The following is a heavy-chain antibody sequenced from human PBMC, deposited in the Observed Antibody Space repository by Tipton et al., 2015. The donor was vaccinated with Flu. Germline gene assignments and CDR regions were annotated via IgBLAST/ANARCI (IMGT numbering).Heavy chain of an antibody. CDR1: GGSISSGSYY. J-gene: IGHJ4*02. D-gene: IGHD5-24*01. CDR2: IYTSGST. CDR3: ARGGDGYNPIDY. Sequence: TLSLTCTVSGGSISSGSYYWSWIRQPAGKGLEWIGRIYTSGSTNYNPSLKSRVTISVDTSKNQFSLKLSSVTAADTAGYYCARGGDGYNPIDYWGQGTLVTVSS. V-gene: IGHV4-61*02.